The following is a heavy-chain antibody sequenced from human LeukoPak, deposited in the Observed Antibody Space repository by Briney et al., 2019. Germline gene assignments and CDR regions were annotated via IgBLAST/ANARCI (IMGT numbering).Heavy chain of an antibody. D-gene: IGHD2-2*02. CDR1: GYTFTNYA. V-gene: IGHV7-4-1*02. CDR3: ARSFVVVPGAIDWFDP. CDR2: INTNSGNP. J-gene: IGHJ5*02. Sequence: ASVKVSCKASGYTFTNYAMNWVRQAPGQGLEWMGWINTNSGNPAYAQGFTGRFVFSLDTSVSTAYLQISSLRAEDTAMYYCARSFVVVPGAIDWFDPWGQGTLVTVSS.